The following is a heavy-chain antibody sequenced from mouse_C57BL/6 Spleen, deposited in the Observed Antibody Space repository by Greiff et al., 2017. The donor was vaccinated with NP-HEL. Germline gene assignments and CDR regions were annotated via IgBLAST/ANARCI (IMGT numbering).Heavy chain of an antibody. D-gene: IGHD2-1*01. Sequence: VQLQQSGPELVKPGASVKISCKASGYAFSSSWMNWVKQRPGKGLEWIGRIYPGDGDTNYNGKFKGKATLTADKSSSTAYMQLSSLTSEDSAVYFCARCPYGNSFNYWGQGTTLTVSS. V-gene: IGHV1-82*01. J-gene: IGHJ2*01. CDR2: IYPGDGDT. CDR1: GYAFSSSW. CDR3: ARCPYGNSFNY.